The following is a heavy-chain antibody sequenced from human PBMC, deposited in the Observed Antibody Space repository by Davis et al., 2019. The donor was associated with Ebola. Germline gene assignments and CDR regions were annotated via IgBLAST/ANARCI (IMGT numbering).Heavy chain of an antibody. CDR3: ARDGSTSDQKSGELDY. CDR1: GYTFTGYY. Sequence: AASVKVSCKASGYTFTGYYVHWVRQAPGQGLEWMGWINPNSGVTNYAQNFQDWVTMTRDTSITTAYMELSRLRSDDTAVYYCARDGSTSDQKSGELDYWGQGPLVTVSS. CDR2: INPNSGVT. V-gene: IGHV1-2*04. J-gene: IGHJ4*02. D-gene: IGHD7-27*01.